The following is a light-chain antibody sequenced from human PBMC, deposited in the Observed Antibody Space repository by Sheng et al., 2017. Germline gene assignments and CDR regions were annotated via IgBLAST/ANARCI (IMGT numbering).Light chain of an antibody. J-gene: IGKJ1*01. Sequence: EIVLTQSPGTLSLSPGESATLSCRASQSVSSSFLAWYQQKPGQAPRLIIYNTSKRATGIPDRFSGSGSGPEFTLTISRLEPEDFAVYYCQQYRSSTTFGQGTKVEIK. CDR2: NTS. CDR1: QSVSSSF. CDR3: QQYRSSTT. V-gene: IGKV3-20*01.